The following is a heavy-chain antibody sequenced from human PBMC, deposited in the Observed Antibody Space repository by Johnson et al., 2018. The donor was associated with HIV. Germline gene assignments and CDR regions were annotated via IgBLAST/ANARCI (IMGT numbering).Heavy chain of an antibody. CDR3: AREATGTTNAFYM. D-gene: IGHD1-7*01. Sequence: QMLLVESGGGVVQPGRSLRLSCAASGFTFSDYSMHWVRQAPGKGLEWVAIISNDGSNTYFADSVKGRFTISRDNFKNTVYLQMNSLRTVDTAVYYCAREATGTTNAFYMWGQGTMVTVSS. V-gene: IGHV3-30*01. CDR2: ISNDGSNT. CDR1: GFTFSDYS. J-gene: IGHJ3*02.